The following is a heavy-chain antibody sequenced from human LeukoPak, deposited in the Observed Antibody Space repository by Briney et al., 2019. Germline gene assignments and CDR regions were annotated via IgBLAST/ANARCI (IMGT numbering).Heavy chain of an antibody. CDR3: VSGQVAPRLRAEY. J-gene: IGHJ4*02. CDR2: IIHTGST. CDR1: GGSFSGHY. D-gene: IGHD1-14*01. Sequence: SETLSLTCAVYGGSFSGHYWSWIRQPPGKGLEWIGEIIHTGSTKYNPSLESRVTMSLDASRNQFSLELSSVTAADTAVYHCVSGQVAPRLRAEYWGQGTLVTVSS. V-gene: IGHV4-34*12.